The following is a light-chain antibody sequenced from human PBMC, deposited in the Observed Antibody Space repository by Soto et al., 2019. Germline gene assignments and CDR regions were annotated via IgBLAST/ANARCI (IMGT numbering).Light chain of an antibody. Sequence: QSVLTQPPSVSAAPGQKVTISCSGSSSNIGKNCVSWYQQFSGTAPKLLIYDNNKRPSGIPDRFSGSKSGTSATLDITGLQTGDEADYYCETWDSSLRAGVFGGGTKVTVL. J-gene: IGLJ3*02. V-gene: IGLV1-51*01. CDR1: SSNIGKNC. CDR3: ETWDSSLRAGV. CDR2: DNN.